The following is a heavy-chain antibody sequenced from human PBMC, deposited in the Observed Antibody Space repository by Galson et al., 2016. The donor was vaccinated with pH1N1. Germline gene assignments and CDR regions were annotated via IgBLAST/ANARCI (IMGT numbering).Heavy chain of an antibody. D-gene: IGHD2-15*01. J-gene: IGHJ5*02. V-gene: IGHV3-23*01. Sequence: SLRLSCAASGFTFSVYVMTWVRQAPGKGLEWVSAIFGSAAKTFYADSVMGRFTISRDNSKNTLYLQMNSLRVEDTSIYYCAKDHPSEGWPALDAWGQGTLVTVSS. CDR2: IFGSAAKT. CDR1: GFTFSVYV. CDR3: AKDHPSEGWPALDA.